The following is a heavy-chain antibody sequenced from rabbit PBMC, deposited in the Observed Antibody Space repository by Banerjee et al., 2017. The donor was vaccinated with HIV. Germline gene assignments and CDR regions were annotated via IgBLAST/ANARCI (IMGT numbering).Heavy chain of an antibody. CDR1: GFSLSSSCY. CDR3: ARSSNGGNDRANF. J-gene: IGHJ4*01. V-gene: IGHV1S40*01. CDR2: INIHSGSA. D-gene: IGHD1-1*01. Sequence: QSLEESGGDLVKPEGSLTLTCTASGFSLSSSCYMCWVRPAPGEGLELIGCINIHSGSAYFASWVMSLFTISKTSSTPVTLQMTSLTAADTATYFCARSSNGGNDRANFWGPGTLVTVS.